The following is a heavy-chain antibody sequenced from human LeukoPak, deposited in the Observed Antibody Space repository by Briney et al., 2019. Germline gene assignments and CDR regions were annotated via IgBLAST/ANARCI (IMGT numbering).Heavy chain of an antibody. CDR3: ARKNYDSSAYYGAFDI. V-gene: IGHV4-59*08. J-gene: IGHJ3*02. CDR2: IYNSGNT. Sequence: SETLSLTCTVSDGSISGYYWSWIRQPPGKGLEWIGYIYNSGNTNYNPSLKSRVTISEDTSKSQFSLKLSSVTAADTAVYYCARKNYDSSAYYGAFDIWAKGQWSPSLQ. CDR1: DGSISGYY. D-gene: IGHD3-22*01.